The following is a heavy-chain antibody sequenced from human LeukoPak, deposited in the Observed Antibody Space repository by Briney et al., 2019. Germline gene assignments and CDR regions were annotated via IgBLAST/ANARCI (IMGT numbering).Heavy chain of an antibody. V-gene: IGHV3-11*01. J-gene: IGHJ4*02. CDR1: GFTFSDYY. CDR2: ISSSGSTV. D-gene: IGHD2-2*01. CDR3: ARGSTSYYPYYFDY. Sequence: GGSLRLSCAASGFTFSDYYMSWIRQAPGKGLEWVSYISSSGSTVYYADSVKGRFTISRDNAKNSLYLQMNSLRAEDTAVYYCARGSTSYYPYYFDYWGQGTLVTVSS.